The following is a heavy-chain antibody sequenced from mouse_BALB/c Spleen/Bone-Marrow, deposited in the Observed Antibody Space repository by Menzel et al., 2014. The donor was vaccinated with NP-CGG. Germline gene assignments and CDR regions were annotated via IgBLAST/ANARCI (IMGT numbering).Heavy chain of an antibody. V-gene: IGHV14-3*02. D-gene: IGHD5-5*01. CDR2: IDPANGNS. J-gene: IGHJ2*01. Sequence: VKLMESAAELVKPGGSVQLSCTASDFNFKDTYMHWVNQRPEQGLEWIGRIDPANGNSKNDPKFQGKATITVDTSSNTTYQQHSNPPSQHDAVSYYAGVQLLPSRVLYHCGQGTT. CDR3: AGVQLLPSRVLYH. CDR1: DFNFKDTY.